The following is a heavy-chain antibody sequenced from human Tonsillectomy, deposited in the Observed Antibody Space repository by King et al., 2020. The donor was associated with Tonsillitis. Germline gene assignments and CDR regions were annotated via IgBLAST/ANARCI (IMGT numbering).Heavy chain of an antibody. CDR1: GYTFSGYA. CDR2: ISGNGGST. V-gene: IGHV3-23*04. J-gene: IGHJ3*02. Sequence: VQLVESGGGLVQPGGSLRLSCAGSGYTFSGYAMSWVRQAPGKGLEWVSTISGNGGSTDDADSVKGRFTITRDNSKNTLYLQMDSLRAEDSAMYYCTKRRGLFQSDAFDIWGQGTVVTVSS. CDR3: TKRRGLFQSDAFDI.